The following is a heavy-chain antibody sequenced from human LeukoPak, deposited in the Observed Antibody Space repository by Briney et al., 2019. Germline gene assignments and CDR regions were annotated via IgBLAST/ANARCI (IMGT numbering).Heavy chain of an antibody. Sequence: GGSLRLSCAVSGVTFSGHPMSWVRQAPGKGLEWVSAISGSGDNTYYADSVKGRFTISRDNSRNTLYLQVNSLRVEDTAMYYCARAYSSSLLRYYYGMDVWGQGTTVTVSS. V-gene: IGHV3-23*01. CDR1: GVTFSGHP. CDR3: ARAYSSSLLRYYYGMDV. J-gene: IGHJ6*02. D-gene: IGHD6-13*01. CDR2: ISGSGDNT.